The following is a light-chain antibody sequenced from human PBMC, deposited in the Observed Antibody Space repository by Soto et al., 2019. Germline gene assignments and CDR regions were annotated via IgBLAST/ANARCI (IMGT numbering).Light chain of an antibody. Sequence: QSVLTQPASVSGSPGQSITISCTGTSTEVGSYNYVCWFQQYPGKAPKLIIYDVTNRTTGVSNRFSGSKSGTTASLTISGLQPEDEADYYCSSYTTRVTLGVRFGGGTKVTVL. J-gene: IGLJ2*01. V-gene: IGLV2-14*03. CDR1: STEVGSYNY. CDR3: SSYTTRVTLGVR. CDR2: DVT.